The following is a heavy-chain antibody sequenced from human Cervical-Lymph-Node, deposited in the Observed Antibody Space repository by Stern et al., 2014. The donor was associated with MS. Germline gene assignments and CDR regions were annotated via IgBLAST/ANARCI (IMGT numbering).Heavy chain of an antibody. CDR1: GYTLTDLS. V-gene: IGHV1-24*01. CDR2: FDPEDGET. D-gene: IGHD5-12*01. CDR3: ATAKWLRRFYYYYGMDV. J-gene: IGHJ6*02. Sequence: QVQLVQSGAEVKKPGASVKVSCKVSGYTLTDLSMHWVRQAPGKGLEWMGGFDPEDGETIYAQKFQGRVTMTEDTATDTAYMELSSLRSEDTAVYYCATAKWLRRFYYYYGMDVWGQGTTVTVSS.